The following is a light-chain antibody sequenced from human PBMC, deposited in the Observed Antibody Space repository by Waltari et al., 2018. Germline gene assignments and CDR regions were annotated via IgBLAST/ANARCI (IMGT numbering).Light chain of an antibody. CDR2: AVS. CDR3: LQHYTYPPT. V-gene: IGKV1-17*03. J-gene: IGKJ5*01. Sequence: DIQMTQSPSAMSASVGDRVAITCRASQDIGNYLAWFQQKPGTVPKRLIYAVSSLESGVPSMFSGGDSGTEFTLTINRLQPEDLATYFCLQHYTYPPTFGQGTRLEI. CDR1: QDIGNY.